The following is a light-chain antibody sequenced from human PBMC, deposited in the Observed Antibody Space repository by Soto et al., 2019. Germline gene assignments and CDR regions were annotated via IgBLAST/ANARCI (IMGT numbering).Light chain of an antibody. Sequence: QPVLTQPPSASGSPGQSVTISCTGTSSDVGGYNYVSWYQQHPGKAPKLMIYDVTKRPSGVPDRFSGSKSGNTASLTVSGLQAEDEADYYCSSYAGGNNVIFGGGTQLTVL. CDR3: SSYAGGNNVI. V-gene: IGLV2-8*01. CDR1: SSDVGGYNY. J-gene: IGLJ2*01. CDR2: DVT.